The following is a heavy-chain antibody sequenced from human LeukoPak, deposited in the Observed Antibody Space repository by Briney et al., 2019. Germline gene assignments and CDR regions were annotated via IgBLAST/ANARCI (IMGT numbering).Heavy chain of an antibody. CDR3: ARGNYDILTGYYSDY. J-gene: IGHJ4*02. V-gene: IGHV4-4*07. CDR1: GGSISSYY. CDR2: IYTSGST. Sequence: SETLSLTCTVSGGSISSYYWSWIRQPARKGLEWIGRIYTSGSTNYNPSLKSRVTMSVDTSKNQFSLKLSSVTAADTAVYYCARGNYDILTGYYSDYWGQGTLVTVSS. D-gene: IGHD3-9*01.